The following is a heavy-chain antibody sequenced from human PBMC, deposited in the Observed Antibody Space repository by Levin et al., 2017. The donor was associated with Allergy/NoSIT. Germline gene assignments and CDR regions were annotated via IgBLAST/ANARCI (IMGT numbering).Heavy chain of an antibody. CDR1: GGSLSGYY. CDR3: ANVYYGDNNRGAFDI. CDR2: IYHSGST. D-gene: IGHD4-17*01. J-gene: IGHJ3*02. Sequence: SQTLSLTCAVYGGSLSGYYWSWIRQPPEKGLEWIGEIYHSGSTNYNPSLKSRVTISLDTSKKQFSLKLNSVTAADTALYYCANVYYGDNNRGAFDIWGQGTMVTVSS. V-gene: IGHV4-34*01.